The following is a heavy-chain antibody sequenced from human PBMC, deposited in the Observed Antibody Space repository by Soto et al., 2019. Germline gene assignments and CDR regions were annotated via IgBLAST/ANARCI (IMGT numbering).Heavy chain of an antibody. CDR3: ARDRKVVRGVTYYYYYGMDV. J-gene: IGHJ6*02. CDR1: GFTVSSNY. CDR2: IYSGGST. V-gene: IGHV3-53*01. Sequence: VGSLRLSCAASGFTVSSNYMSWVRQAPGKGLEWVSVIYSGGSTYYADSVKGRFTISRDNSKNTLYLQMNSLRAEDTAVYYCARDRKVVRGVTYYYYYGMDVWGQGTTVTVSS. D-gene: IGHD3-10*01.